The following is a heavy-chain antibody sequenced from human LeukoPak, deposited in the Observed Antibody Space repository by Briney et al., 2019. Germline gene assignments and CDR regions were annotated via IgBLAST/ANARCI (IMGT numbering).Heavy chain of an antibody. V-gene: IGHV3-48*04. J-gene: IGHJ4*02. CDR1: GDTLSNYN. CDR3: ARDRLTAFDY. D-gene: IGHD3-9*01. Sequence: GGSLRLSCAASGDTLSNYNMNWVRQAPGKGLEWVSYISSSSSTIYYADSVKGRFTISRDNAKNSLCLQMNSLRAEDTAVYYCARDRLTAFDYWGQGTLVTVSS. CDR2: ISSSSSTI.